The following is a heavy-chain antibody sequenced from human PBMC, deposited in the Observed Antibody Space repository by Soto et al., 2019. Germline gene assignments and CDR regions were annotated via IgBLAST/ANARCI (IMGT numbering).Heavy chain of an antibody. CDR2: IYSGGST. CDR3: ARGPNHIQMPHAFDI. J-gene: IGHJ3*02. V-gene: IGHV3-53*04. Sequence: EVQLVESGGGLVQPGGSLRLSCAASGFTVSSNYMSWVRQAPGKGLEWVSVIYSGGSTYYADSVKGRFTISRHNSKNTLYLQMNSLRAEDTAVYYCARGPNHIQMPHAFDIWGQGTMVTVSS. CDR1: GFTVSSNY. D-gene: IGHD2-2*01.